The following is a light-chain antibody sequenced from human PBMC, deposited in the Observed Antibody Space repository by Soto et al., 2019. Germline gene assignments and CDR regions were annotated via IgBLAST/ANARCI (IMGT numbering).Light chain of an antibody. CDR1: QSVSSGY. Sequence: EIVLTQSPGTLSLSPGERATLSCRTSQSVSSGYFAWYQQKPVRAPRPLIYGASTSASGFPDRYTGSGSGTDFTLTISTLEPPDFAVYYCQHFYNSLFTFGQGTKLQI. CDR2: GAS. V-gene: IGKV3-20*01. CDR3: QHFYNSLFT. J-gene: IGKJ2*01.